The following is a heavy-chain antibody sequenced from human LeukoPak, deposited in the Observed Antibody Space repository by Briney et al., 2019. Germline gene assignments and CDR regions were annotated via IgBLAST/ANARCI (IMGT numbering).Heavy chain of an antibody. V-gene: IGHV3-53*04. J-gene: IGHJ4*02. CDR1: GFTASSNY. Sequence: PGGSLRLSCAASGFTASSNYMSWIRQAPGKGLEWVSVIYSGGSTYYADSVKGRFTISRHNSKNTLYLQMNSLRAEDTAVYYCASRGERWLQEGPFDYWGQGTLVTVSS. CDR3: ASRGERWLQEGPFDY. D-gene: IGHD2-21*01. CDR2: IYSGGST.